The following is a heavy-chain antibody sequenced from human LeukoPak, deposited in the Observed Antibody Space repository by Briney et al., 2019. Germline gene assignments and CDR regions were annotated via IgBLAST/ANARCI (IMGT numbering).Heavy chain of an antibody. CDR2: IYYSGST. CDR1: GGSISSYY. CDR3: AREGSSGWYAFDI. D-gene: IGHD6-19*01. J-gene: IGHJ3*02. V-gene: IGHV4-59*01. Sequence: SETLSLTCTVSGGSISSYYWSWIRQPPGKGLEWIGYIYYSGSTNYNPSLKSRVTISVDTSKNQFSLKLSSVTAADTAVYYCAREGSSGWYAFDIWGQGTMVTVSS.